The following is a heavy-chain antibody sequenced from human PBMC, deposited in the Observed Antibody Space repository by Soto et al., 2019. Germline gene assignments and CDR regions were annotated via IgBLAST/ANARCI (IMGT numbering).Heavy chain of an antibody. CDR2: ISSSSSYI. CDR1: GFTFSSYS. V-gene: IGHV3-21*01. J-gene: IGHJ5*02. Sequence: EVQLVECGGGLVKPGGSLRLSCAASGFTFSSYSMNWVRQAPGKGLEWVSSISSSSSYIYYADSVKGRFTISRDNAKNSLYLQMNSLRAEDTAVYYCARETNWNYEGDWFDPWGQGTLVTVSS. CDR3: ARETNWNYEGDWFDP. D-gene: IGHD1-7*01.